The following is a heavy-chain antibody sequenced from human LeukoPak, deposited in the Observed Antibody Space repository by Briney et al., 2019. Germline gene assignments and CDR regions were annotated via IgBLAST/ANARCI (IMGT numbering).Heavy chain of an antibody. J-gene: IGHJ5*02. CDR1: GGSISSGSYV. Sequence: SETLSLTCTVSGGSISSGSYVWYWIRQPAGKGLEWIGHIYTSGSTDYNPSLKSRVTISVATSKNQFSLKLSSVTAADTAVYYCARALTNWFDPWGQGTLVTVSS. CDR3: ARALTNWFDP. V-gene: IGHV4-61*09. D-gene: IGHD4/OR15-4a*01. CDR2: IYTSGST.